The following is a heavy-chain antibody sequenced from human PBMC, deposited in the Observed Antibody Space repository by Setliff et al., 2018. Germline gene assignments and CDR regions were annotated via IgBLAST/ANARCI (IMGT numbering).Heavy chain of an antibody. CDR3: ARGSYSSSF. D-gene: IGHD6-6*01. CDR1: GFTFSSYA. J-gene: IGHJ4*02. Sequence: GESLKISCAVSGFTFSSYAMSWVRQAPGKGLEWVSGISTSGVSTYYADSVKGRFTLSRDNSKNTLYLQMNSLRAEDTAVYYCARGSYSSSFGGLGTLVT. CDR2: ISTSGVST. V-gene: IGHV3-23*01.